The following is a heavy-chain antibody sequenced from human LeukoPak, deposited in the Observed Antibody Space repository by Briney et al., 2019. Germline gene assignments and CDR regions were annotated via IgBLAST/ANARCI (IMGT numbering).Heavy chain of an antibody. CDR1: GFSFDDSA. CDR3: AKSQGYCSSTSCRPYSTTWPFNY. D-gene: IGHD2-2*01. CDR2: ISGDGGST. Sequence: GGSLRLSCAASGFSFDDSAMHWVRQAPGNRLEWVSLISGDGGSTYYADPVKGRCTISRDNSKNSLYLQMNSLGIEDTALYYCAKSQGYCSSTSCRPYSTTWPFNYWGQGTLVTVAS. V-gene: IGHV3-43*02. J-gene: IGHJ4*02.